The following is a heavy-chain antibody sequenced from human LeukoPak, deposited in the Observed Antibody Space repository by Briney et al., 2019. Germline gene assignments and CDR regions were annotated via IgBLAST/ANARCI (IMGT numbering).Heavy chain of an antibody. CDR2: IYYTGTT. V-gene: IGHV4-61*05. Sequence: SETLSLTCAVSGGSISSNTYYWGWIRQPPGKGLEWIGYIYYTGTTNYNPSLKSRVTISVDTSKNQFSLKLSSVTAADTAVYYCARGGWRLDYWGQGTLVTVSS. CDR1: GGSISSNTYY. CDR3: ARGGWRLDY. J-gene: IGHJ4*02. D-gene: IGHD2-15*01.